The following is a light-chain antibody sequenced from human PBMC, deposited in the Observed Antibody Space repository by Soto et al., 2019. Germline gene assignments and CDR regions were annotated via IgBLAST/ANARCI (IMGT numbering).Light chain of an antibody. V-gene: IGKV1-33*01. CDR1: HDISNY. CDR3: QQYDNLPPLT. CDR2: DAS. Sequence: DIQMTQSPSSLSASVGDRVTITCQASHDISNYLNWYQQKPGKAPKLLIYDASNLETGVPSRFSGRGSVTDLTFTISSLQPEDIATYYCQQYDNLPPLTFGGGTKVEIK. J-gene: IGKJ4*01.